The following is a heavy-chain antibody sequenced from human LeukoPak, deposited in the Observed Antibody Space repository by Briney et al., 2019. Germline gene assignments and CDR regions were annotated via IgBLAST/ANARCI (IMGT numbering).Heavy chain of an antibody. Sequence: PGGSLRLSCAASGFTFRSYWMHWVRQAPGKGLVWVSRINSDGCSTSYADSVKGRFTISRDNAKNTLYLQMNSLRAEDTAVYYCARDLEWFGDVDDYWGQGTLVTVSS. V-gene: IGHV3-74*01. CDR3: ARDLEWFGDVDDY. D-gene: IGHD3-10*01. J-gene: IGHJ4*02. CDR1: GFTFRSYW. CDR2: INSDGCST.